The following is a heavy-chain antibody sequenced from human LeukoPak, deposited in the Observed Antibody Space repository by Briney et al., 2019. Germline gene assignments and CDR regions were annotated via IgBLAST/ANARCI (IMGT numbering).Heavy chain of an antibody. CDR1: GFTFSDSY. CDR2: ISNSGTTI. J-gene: IGHJ4*02. V-gene: IGHV3-11*04. Sequence: PGGSLRLSCAASGFTFSDSYMSWIRQTPGKGPEWVSYISNSGTTIYYADSVEGRFTISRDNAKSSLYLQMNSVRVEDTAVYYCARDFRPMISQSPYSETWDDFWGQGTLVTVSS. D-gene: IGHD1-26*01. CDR3: ARDFRPMISQSPYSETWDDF.